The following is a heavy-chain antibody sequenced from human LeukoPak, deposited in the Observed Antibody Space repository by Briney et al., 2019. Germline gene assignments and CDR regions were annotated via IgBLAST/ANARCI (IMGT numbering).Heavy chain of an antibody. Sequence: SETLSLTCAVYGGSFSGYYWSWIRQPPGKGLEWIGEINHSGSTNYNPSLKSRVTISVDTPKNQFSLKLSSVTAADTAVYYCASQRWLQFDFDYWGQGTLVTVSS. CDR3: ASQRWLQFDFDY. D-gene: IGHD5-24*01. CDR2: INHSGST. V-gene: IGHV4-34*01. J-gene: IGHJ4*02. CDR1: GGSFSGYY.